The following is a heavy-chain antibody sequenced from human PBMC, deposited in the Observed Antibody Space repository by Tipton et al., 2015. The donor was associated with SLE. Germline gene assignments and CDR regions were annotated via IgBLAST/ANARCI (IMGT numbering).Heavy chain of an antibody. CDR1: GGSFSGYY. CDR3: ARRGSSPNFDY. D-gene: IGHD6-6*01. J-gene: IGHJ4*02. CDR2: IYYSGST. Sequence: TLSLTCAVYGGSFSGYYWSWIRQPPGKGLEWIGYIYYSGSTNYNPSLKSRVTISVDTSKNQFSLKLSSVTAADTAVYYCARRGSSPNFDYWGQGTLVTVSS. V-gene: IGHV4-34*01.